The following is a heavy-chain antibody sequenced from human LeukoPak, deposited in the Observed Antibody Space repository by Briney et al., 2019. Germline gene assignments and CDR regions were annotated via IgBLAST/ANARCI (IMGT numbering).Heavy chain of an antibody. CDR1: GFTFSSYA. Sequence: GGSLRLSCAASGFTFSSYAMSWVRQAPGKGLEWVSAISGSGGSTYYADSVKGRFTISRDNSKNTLYLQMNSLRAEDTAVYYCAKGYCGSYAPSLYFDYWGQGTLVTVSS. CDR2: ISGSGGST. D-gene: IGHD1-26*01. J-gene: IGHJ4*02. V-gene: IGHV3-23*01. CDR3: AKGYCGSYAPSLYFDY.